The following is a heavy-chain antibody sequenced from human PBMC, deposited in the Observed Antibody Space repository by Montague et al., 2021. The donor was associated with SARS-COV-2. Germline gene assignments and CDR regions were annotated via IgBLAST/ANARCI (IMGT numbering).Heavy chain of an antibody. CDR1: GFTFSSYG. CDR3: ARVRGYDFLTGYLDF. CDR2: IWYDGSNK. Sequence: SLRLSCAPSGFTFSSYGVHWVRQAPGKGLEWVAVIWYDGSNKYYADSVKGRFTISRDNSKNTLYLQMNSLRAEDTAVYYCARVRGYDFLTGYLDFWGQGTLVTVSS. D-gene: IGHD3-9*01. J-gene: IGHJ4*02. V-gene: IGHV3-33*01.